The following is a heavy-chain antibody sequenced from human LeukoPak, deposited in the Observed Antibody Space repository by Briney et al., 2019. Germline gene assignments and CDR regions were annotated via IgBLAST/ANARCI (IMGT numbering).Heavy chain of an antibody. Sequence: PGGSLRLSCAASGFTFSRSWMHWVRQAPGKGLVWVSRINDDGSTTSYADSVKGRFTISRDNAKNTLYLQMNSLRAEDTAVYYCARARIVGAVVAKNYYYYMDVWGKGTTVTVSS. CDR2: INDDGSTT. V-gene: IGHV3-74*01. CDR1: GFTFSRSW. D-gene: IGHD1-26*01. J-gene: IGHJ6*03. CDR3: ARARIVGAVVAKNYYYYMDV.